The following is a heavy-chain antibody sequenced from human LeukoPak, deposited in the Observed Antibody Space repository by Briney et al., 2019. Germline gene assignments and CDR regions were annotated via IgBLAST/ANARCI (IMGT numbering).Heavy chain of an antibody. CDR3: ARGLRYFDWPYFDY. CDR2: IWYDGSNK. D-gene: IGHD3-9*01. CDR1: GFTFSSYG. J-gene: IGHJ4*02. V-gene: IGHV3-33*01. Sequence: KAGGSLRLSCAASGFTFSSYGMHWVRQAPGKGLEWVAVIWYDGSNKYYADSVKGRFTISRDNSKNTLYLQMNSLRAEDTAVYYCARGLRYFDWPYFDYWGQGTLVTVSS.